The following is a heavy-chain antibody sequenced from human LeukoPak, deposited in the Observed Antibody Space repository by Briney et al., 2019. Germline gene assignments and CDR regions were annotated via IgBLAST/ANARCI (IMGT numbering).Heavy chain of an antibody. CDR3: AREFRFSSWDTTGAEGVEWFDY. J-gene: IGHJ4*02. Sequence: AASVKVSCKASGYTFTSYYMHWVRQAPGQGLEWMGIINPSGGSTSYAQKFQGRVTMTRDMSTSTVYMELSSLRSEDTAVYYCAREFRFSSWDTTGAEGVEWFDYWGQGTLVTVSS. CDR1: GYTFTSYY. CDR2: INPSGGST. V-gene: IGHV1-46*01. D-gene: IGHD6-13*01.